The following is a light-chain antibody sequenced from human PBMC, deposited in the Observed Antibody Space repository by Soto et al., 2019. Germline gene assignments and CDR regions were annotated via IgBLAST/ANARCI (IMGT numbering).Light chain of an antibody. V-gene: IGKV3-15*01. CDR2: GGS. CDR3: QSYNDWPFA. Sequence: EIVLTQSPATLSVSPGDRVTLSCRASESRFCLFAWNHQKPGQAPRLLIYGGSPRATGIPARFSGSGSATDFTLTISSLQSEDFAVYFCQSYNDWPFASGLGTKLEI. CDR1: ESRFCL. J-gene: IGKJ2*01.